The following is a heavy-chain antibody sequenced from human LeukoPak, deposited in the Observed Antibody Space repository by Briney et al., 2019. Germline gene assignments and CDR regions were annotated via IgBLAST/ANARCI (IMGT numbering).Heavy chain of an antibody. D-gene: IGHD3-3*01. CDR1: GFTFSSYG. J-gene: IGHJ4*02. V-gene: IGHV4-39*01. Sequence: GSLRLSCAASGFTFSSYGMHWVRQPPGKGLEWIGSIYYSGSTYYNPSLKSRVTISVDTSKNQFSLKLSSVTAADTAVYYCARLLRFLEWLDYWGQGTLVTVSS. CDR3: ARLLRFLEWLDY. CDR2: IYYSGST.